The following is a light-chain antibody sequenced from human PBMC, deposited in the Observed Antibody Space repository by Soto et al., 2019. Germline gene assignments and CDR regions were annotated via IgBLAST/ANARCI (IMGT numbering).Light chain of an antibody. Sequence: SYELTQPPSVSVAPGQTARITCGGNNIGSESVHWYQQKPGQAPVLVVCDDADRPSGIPERFSGSNSGNTATLTISRVEAGDEADYYCQVWDSSSDHYVFGTRTKVTVL. CDR3: QVWDSSSDHYV. CDR2: DDA. J-gene: IGLJ1*01. CDR1: NIGSES. V-gene: IGLV3-21*02.